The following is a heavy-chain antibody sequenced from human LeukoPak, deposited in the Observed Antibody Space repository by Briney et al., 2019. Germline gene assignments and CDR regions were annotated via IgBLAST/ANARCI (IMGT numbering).Heavy chain of an antibody. V-gene: IGHV3-23*01. CDR2: ISGSGAYT. CDR3: AKENRHMEVGATTNWFDP. CDR1: GFTFSSYA. J-gene: IGHJ5*02. Sequence: PGGSLRLSCAASGFTFSSYAMSWVRQAPGKGLEWVSAISGSGAYTYYAESVKGRFTISRANSKNTLYLQMNSLRAEDTAVYFCAKENRHMEVGATTNWFDPWGQGTEVTVSS. D-gene: IGHD1-26*01.